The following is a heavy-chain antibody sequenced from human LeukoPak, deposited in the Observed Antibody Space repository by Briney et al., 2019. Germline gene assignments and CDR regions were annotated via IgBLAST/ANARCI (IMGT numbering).Heavy chain of an antibody. CDR2: FDPEDGET. D-gene: IGHD3-10*01. CDR1: GYTLTELC. V-gene: IGHV1-24*01. CDR3: ETVPAFGWFVP. J-gene: IGHJ5*02. Sequence: ASVKVSCKVSGYTLTELCMHWVRQAPGKGLEWMGGFDPEDGETIYAQKFQGRVTMTEDTSTDTAYVELSSRRAEHTAMYYGETVPAFGWFVPWGQGALVTVSS.